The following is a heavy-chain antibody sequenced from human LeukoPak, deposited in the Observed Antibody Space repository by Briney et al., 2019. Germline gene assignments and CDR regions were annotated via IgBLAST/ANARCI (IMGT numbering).Heavy chain of an antibody. CDR3: ARGSLYCTNGVCYYNFDY. D-gene: IGHD2-8*01. CDR2: MNPNSGNT. Sequence: ASVKVSCKASGYTFTSYDINWVRQATGQGLEWMGWMNPNSGNTGYARKFQGRVTITRNTSISTAYMELSSLRSEDTAVYYCARGSLYCTNGVCYYNFDYWGQGTLVTVSS. CDR1: GYTFTSYD. J-gene: IGHJ4*02. V-gene: IGHV1-8*03.